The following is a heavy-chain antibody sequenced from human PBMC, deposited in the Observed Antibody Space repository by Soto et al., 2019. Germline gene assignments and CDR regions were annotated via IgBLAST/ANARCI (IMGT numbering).Heavy chain of an antibody. Sequence: EVQLVESGGGLVQPGGSLRLSCAASGFTVSSNYMSWVRQAPGKGLECVSVLHSDGSTYYADSVKGSFTLSRDNSKNTLYLQMNSLRVEDTAVYYCARAIGSAPIPWGQGTLVTVSS. CDR3: ARAIGSAPIP. V-gene: IGHV3-66*01. D-gene: IGHD6-6*01. CDR2: LHSDGST. J-gene: IGHJ5*02. CDR1: GFTVSSNY.